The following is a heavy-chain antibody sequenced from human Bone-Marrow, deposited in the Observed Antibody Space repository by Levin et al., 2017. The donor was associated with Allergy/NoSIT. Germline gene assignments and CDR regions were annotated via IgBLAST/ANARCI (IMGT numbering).Heavy chain of an antibody. CDR2: INHSGST. CDR3: ARGFLLWFGELGDAFDI. J-gene: IGHJ3*02. V-gene: IGHV4-34*01. D-gene: IGHD3-10*01. CDR1: GGSFSGYY. Sequence: SETLSLTCAVYGGSFSGYYWSWIRQPPGKGLEWIGEINHSGSTNYNPSLKSRVTISVDTSKNQFSLKLSSVTAADTAVYYCARGFLLWFGELGDAFDIWGQGTMVTVSS.